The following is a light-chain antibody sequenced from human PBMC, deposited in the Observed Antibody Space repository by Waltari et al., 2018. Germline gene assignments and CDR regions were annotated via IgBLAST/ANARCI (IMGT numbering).Light chain of an antibody. Sequence: QSAPTQPPSMSGSPGQSVTISCTGTSSDVGGYNYVSWFQQYPGKAPQVMIYGVSNRPSGVSDRFSGSKSGNTASLTIFGLQTEDEADYYCCSYTTSNTFIFGPGTRLTVL. CDR1: SSDVGGYNY. V-gene: IGLV2-14*01. CDR3: CSYTTSNTFI. J-gene: IGLJ1*01. CDR2: GVS.